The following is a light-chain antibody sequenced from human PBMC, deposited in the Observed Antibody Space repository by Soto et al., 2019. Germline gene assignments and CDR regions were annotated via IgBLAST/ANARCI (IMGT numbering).Light chain of an antibody. CDR3: QQYSDYSLLT. V-gene: IGKV1-5*03. Sequence: DIQMTQSPSTLSASVGDRVTIACRASQSISSWLAWYQQKPGKAPKLLIYEASNLETGVPSRFSGSGSGTEFTLTISSLQPDDFATYYFQQYSDYSLLTFVGGTKVEIK. CDR1: QSISSW. J-gene: IGKJ4*01. CDR2: EAS.